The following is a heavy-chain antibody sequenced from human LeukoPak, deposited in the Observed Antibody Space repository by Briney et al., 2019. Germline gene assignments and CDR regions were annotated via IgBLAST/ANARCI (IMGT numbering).Heavy chain of an antibody. CDR1: GYTFTGYY. J-gene: IGHJ6*03. CDR2: INPNSGGA. V-gene: IGHV1-2*02. CDR3: ARSSPPTYYHFYYYMDV. Sequence: ASVKVSCKASGYTFTGYYMHWVRQAPGQGLEWMGWINPNSGGAKYAQNFQGKVIMTTDTSISTAYMELTSLRSDDTAVYYCARSSPPTYYHFYYYMDVWGKGSTVTVSS. D-gene: IGHD6-13*01.